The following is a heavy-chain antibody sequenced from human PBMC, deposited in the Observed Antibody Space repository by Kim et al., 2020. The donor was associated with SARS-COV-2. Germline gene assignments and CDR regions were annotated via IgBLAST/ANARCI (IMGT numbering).Heavy chain of an antibody. J-gene: IGHJ4*02. D-gene: IGHD2-15*01. CDR2: GGT. Sequence: GGTNYAQKLQGRVTMTRDTSISTAYMGLSRLRSDDTAVYYCARGGVELDYWGQGTLVTVSS. CDR3: ARGGVELDY. V-gene: IGHV1-2*02.